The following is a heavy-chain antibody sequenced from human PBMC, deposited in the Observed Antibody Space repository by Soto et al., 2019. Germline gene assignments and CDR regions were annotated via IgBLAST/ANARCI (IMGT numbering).Heavy chain of an antibody. V-gene: IGHV3-21*01. J-gene: IGHJ6*03. Sequence: PGGSLRLSCAASGFTFSSYSMNWVRQAPGKGLEWVSSISSSSSYIYYADSVKGRFTISRDNAKNSLYLQMNSLRAEDTAVYYCARDIHCSSTSCYFGFYYYYYMDVWGKGTTVTVSS. D-gene: IGHD2-2*01. CDR2: ISSSSSYI. CDR3: ARDIHCSSTSCYFGFYYYYYMDV. CDR1: GFTFSSYS.